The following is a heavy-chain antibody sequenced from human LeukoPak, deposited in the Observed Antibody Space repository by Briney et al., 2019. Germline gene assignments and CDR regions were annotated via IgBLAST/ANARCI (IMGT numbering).Heavy chain of an antibody. CDR3: ARWSGADAFDI. D-gene: IGHD3-3*01. J-gene: IGHJ3*02. CDR2: IYTSGSA. Sequence: SETLSLTCTVSGGPMSSFYWSWIRQPAGRGLECIGRIYTSGSAIYNPSLKTRVTMSVDTSKNQFSLNMTSVTAADTAVYYCARWSGADAFDIWGQGTMVTVSS. V-gene: IGHV4-4*07. CDR1: GGPMSSFY.